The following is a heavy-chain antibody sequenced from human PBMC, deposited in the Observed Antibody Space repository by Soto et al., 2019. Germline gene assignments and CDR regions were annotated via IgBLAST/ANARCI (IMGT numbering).Heavy chain of an antibody. CDR2: ISGGGGST. V-gene: IGHV3-23*01. J-gene: IGHJ3*01. D-gene: IGHD2-21*02. CDR1: GFTFNTYA. Sequence: SLRLSCAASGFTFNTYAMNWVRQVPGKGLEWVASISGGGGSTYYADSVKGRFTISRDTSKNTLYLQMNSLSAEDTAVYYCAKGFIVVVTAIRPDDNFDVWGQGTMVTVS. CDR3: AKGFIVVVTAIRPDDNFDV.